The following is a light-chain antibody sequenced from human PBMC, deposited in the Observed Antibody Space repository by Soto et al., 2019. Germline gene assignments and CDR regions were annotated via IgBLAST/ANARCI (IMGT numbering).Light chain of an antibody. V-gene: IGKV4-1*01. Sequence: DIVMTQSPDSLAVSLGERATINCKSSQSVLYSSNNKNYLAWYQQKPGQPPKLVIYWASTRESGVPDRFSGSGSGTDFTLTISSLEPEDFAVYYCQQRSNWVTFGQGTRLEIK. CDR2: WAS. J-gene: IGKJ5*01. CDR3: QQRSNWVT. CDR1: QSVLYSSNNKNY.